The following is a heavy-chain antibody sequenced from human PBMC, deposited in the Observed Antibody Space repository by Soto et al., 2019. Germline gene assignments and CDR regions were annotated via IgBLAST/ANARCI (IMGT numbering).Heavy chain of an antibody. CDR1: GFTFSSYA. CDR3: TTPFICSSTSCYFSDYYYGMDV. V-gene: IGHV3-15*01. Sequence: EVQLLESGGGLAQPGGSLRLSCAASGFTFSSYAMSWVRQAPGKGLEWVGRIKSKTDGGTTDYAAPVKGRFTISRDDSKNTLYLQMNSLKTEDTAVYYCTTPFICSSTSCYFSDYYYGMDVWGQGTTVTVSS. CDR2: IKSKTDGGTT. J-gene: IGHJ6*02. D-gene: IGHD2-2*01.